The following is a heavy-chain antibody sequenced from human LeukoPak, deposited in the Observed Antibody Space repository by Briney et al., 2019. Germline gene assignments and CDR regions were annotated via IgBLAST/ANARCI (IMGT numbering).Heavy chain of an antibody. CDR3: ARKGSPVAGKRNWFDP. CDR1: GYTFTSYA. V-gene: IGHV1-3*01. CDR2: INAGNGNT. J-gene: IGHJ5*02. Sequence: ASVKVSCKASGYTFTSYAMHWVRQTPGQRLEWMGWINAGNGNTKYSQKFQGRVTITRDTSASTAYMELSSLRSEDTAVYYCARKGSPVAGKRNWFDPWGQGTLVIVSS. D-gene: IGHD6-19*01.